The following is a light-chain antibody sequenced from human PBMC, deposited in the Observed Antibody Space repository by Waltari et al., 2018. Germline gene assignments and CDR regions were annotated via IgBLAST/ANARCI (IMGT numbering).Light chain of an antibody. V-gene: IGKV3-20*01. Sequence: EVVLTQSPGTLSLSPGERATLSCSASKSFSSTYLAWYHQKPGQAPRLLIYCASNRATGIPDRFSGSVSGTDFTLTISRLEPEDFAVYYCQHYGSSPPRTFGQGTTVEI. CDR3: QHYGSSPPRT. CDR1: KSFSSTY. J-gene: IGKJ1*01. CDR2: CAS.